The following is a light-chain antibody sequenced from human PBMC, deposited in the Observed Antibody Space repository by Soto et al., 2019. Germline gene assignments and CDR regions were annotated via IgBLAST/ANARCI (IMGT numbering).Light chain of an antibody. J-gene: IGLJ3*02. CDR2: RNN. V-gene: IGLV1-36*01. CDR1: DSNIGSNA. Sequence: QSVLTQPPSVSGAPRQRVTISCSGSDSNIGSNAVNWYQLVPGKAPKVVIYRNNVVLSEVSDRFSGSKSRTSASLAISRLQSEDEADYYCAAWDDSLDAQVFGGGTKVTVL. CDR3: AAWDDSLDAQV.